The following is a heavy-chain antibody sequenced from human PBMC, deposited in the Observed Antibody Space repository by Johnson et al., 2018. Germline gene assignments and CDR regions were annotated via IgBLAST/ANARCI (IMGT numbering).Heavy chain of an antibody. J-gene: IGHJ6*03. CDR2: ISSSSNYI. CDR3: ARVDDYYYYMDV. CDR1: GFTFSSYN. V-gene: IGHV3-21*01. Sequence: VQLVESGGGLVKPGGSLRLSCAASGFTFSSYNMKWVRQAPGKGLEWVSSISSSSNYIYYADPVKGRFTISRDNAKNSLSLQMKRRRAEDTAMYYCARVDDYYYYMDVWGKGTTVTVSS.